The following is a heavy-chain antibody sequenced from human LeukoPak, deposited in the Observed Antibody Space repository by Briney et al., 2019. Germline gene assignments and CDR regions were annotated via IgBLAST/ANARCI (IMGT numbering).Heavy chain of an antibody. CDR1: GYTFTGYY. V-gene: IGHV1-2*02. CDR2: INPNSGGT. CDR3: ARVRVRGTNLFDY. Sequence: ASVKVSCKASGYTFTGYYMHWVRQAPGQGPEWMGWINPNSGGTNYAQKFQGRVTMTRDTSISTAYMELSRLRSDDTAVYYCARVRVRGTNLFDYWGQGTLVTVSS. J-gene: IGHJ4*02. D-gene: IGHD1-14*01.